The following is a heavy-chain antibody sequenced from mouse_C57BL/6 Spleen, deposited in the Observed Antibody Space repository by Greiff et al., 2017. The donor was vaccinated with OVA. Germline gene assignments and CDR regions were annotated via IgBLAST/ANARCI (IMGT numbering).Heavy chain of an antibody. V-gene: IGHV1-81*01. D-gene: IGHD2-4*01. Sequence: QVQLKQSGAELARPGASVKLSCKASGYTFTSYGISWVKQRTGQGLEWIGEIYPRSGNTYYNEKFKGKATLTADKSSSTAYMELRSLTSEDSAVYFCARSKGITTSWYFDVWGTGTTVTVSS. CDR2: IYPRSGNT. J-gene: IGHJ1*03. CDR3: ARSKGITTSWYFDV. CDR1: GYTFTSYG.